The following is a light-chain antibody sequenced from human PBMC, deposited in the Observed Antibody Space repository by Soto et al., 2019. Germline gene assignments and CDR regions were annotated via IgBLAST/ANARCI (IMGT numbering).Light chain of an antibody. V-gene: IGKV1-5*01. J-gene: IGKJ1*01. Sequence: DIQMTQSPSTLSASVGDRVTITCRASQSISSWLAWYQQKPGKAPKLLIYDASSLESGVPSRFSGSGSGTEFTVTTSSLQPDDFATYYCQQYNSYSWTFGKGTKVEIK. CDR3: QQYNSYSWT. CDR2: DAS. CDR1: QSISSW.